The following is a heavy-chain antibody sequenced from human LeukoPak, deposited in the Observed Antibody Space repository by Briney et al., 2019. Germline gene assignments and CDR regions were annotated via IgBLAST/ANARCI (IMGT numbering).Heavy chain of an antibody. J-gene: IGHJ3*02. CDR2: SYNSGST. Sequence: SETLSLTCIVSGGSIRNSSYYWRWVRQPPGKVLAWIGSSYNSGSTHYNPSLKSRVTISVDTSKNQFSLKLSSVTAADTAVYYCARVYYVGAFDIWGQGTMVTVSS. V-gene: IGHV4-39*07. CDR3: ARVYYVGAFDI. D-gene: IGHD1-26*01. CDR1: GGSIRNSSYY.